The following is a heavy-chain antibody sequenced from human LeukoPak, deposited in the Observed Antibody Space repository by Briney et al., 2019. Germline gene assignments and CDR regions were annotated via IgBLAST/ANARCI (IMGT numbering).Heavy chain of an antibody. CDR2: IVGSSSNM. J-gene: IGHJ4*02. V-gene: IGHV3-48*04. Sequence: GGSLRLSCTASGFSFSTYSMNWVRQAPGKGLEWVSYIVGSSSNMYSADSVKGRFTISRANAKNSLYLQMGSLRADDTAVYYCATDTSESAAFDYWVQGTLVTVSS. CDR3: ATDTSESAAFDY. CDR1: GFSFSTYS.